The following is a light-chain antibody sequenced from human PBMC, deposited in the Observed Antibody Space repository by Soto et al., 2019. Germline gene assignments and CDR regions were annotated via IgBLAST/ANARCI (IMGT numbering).Light chain of an antibody. CDR2: EVT. V-gene: IGLV2-23*02. J-gene: IGLJ1*01. Sequence: QSVLTQPASLSGCLGQSITISCTGTSRDVGSYNLVSWYQQHPGKAPKLMIYEVTQRPSGVSNRFSGSKSDNTASLTISGLQAEDEADYYCCSYAGSSTYVFGTGT. CDR1: SRDVGSYNL. CDR3: CSYAGSSTYV.